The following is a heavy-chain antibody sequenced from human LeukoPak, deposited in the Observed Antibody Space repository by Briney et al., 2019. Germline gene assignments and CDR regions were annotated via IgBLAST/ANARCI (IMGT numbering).Heavy chain of an antibody. Sequence: GGSLRLSCAASGCTFRNYGMHWVRQAPGKGLEWVALIWYDGSNKYYADSVKGRFTISRDNSKNMLYLQMNSLRTEDTAVYYCATLRSDSSGWYYFDYWGQGTLVTVSS. J-gene: IGHJ4*02. CDR2: IWYDGSNK. D-gene: IGHD6-19*01. V-gene: IGHV3-30*02. CDR1: GCTFRNYG. CDR3: ATLRSDSSGWYYFDY.